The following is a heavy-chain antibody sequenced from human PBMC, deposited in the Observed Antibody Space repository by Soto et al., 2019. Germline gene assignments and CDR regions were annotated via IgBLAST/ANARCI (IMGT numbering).Heavy chain of an antibody. CDR1: GSSFISYG. D-gene: IGHD1-1*01. V-gene: IGHV3-30*03. CDR2: TTYDGGIK. CDR3: AGALENPYFYYGLNV. J-gene: IGHJ6*02. Sequence: PGGSLDLSFAASGSSFISYGMEWVRLAPGKGLEWVAATTYDGGIKHYVDSVKGRFTISRDNSKNTLYLQMNSLRVEDTATYYCAGALENPYFYYGLNVWGQGTTVTVSS.